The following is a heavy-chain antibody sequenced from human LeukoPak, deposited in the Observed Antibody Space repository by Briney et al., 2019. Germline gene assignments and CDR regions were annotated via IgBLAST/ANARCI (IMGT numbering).Heavy chain of an antibody. D-gene: IGHD2-21*02. CDR1: GGSISSDY. J-gene: IGHJ4*02. Sequence: SETLSLTCTVSGGSISSDYWMWLRQPAGKGLEWIGRIYTSGGTRYNPSLRGRVTMSAVTSKNQFSLKLSSVTAADTAVYYCARGIRVTASLLSVGFYFDDWGQGTLVTVSS. CDR2: IYTSGGT. V-gene: IGHV4-4*07. CDR3: ARGIRVTASLLSVGFYFDD.